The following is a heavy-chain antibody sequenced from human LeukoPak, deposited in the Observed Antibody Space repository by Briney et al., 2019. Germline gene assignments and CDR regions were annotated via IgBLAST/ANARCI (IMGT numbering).Heavy chain of an antibody. V-gene: IGHV4-30-2*01. J-gene: IGHJ6*02. CDR3: ARDHGYYYGMDV. CDR1: GGSISSYS. Sequence: SETLSLTCTVSGGSISSYSWSWIRQPPGKGLEWIGYIYHSGSTYYNPSLKSRVTISVDRSKNQFSLKLSSVTAADTAVYYCARDHGYYYGMDVWGQGTTVTVSS. CDR2: IYHSGST.